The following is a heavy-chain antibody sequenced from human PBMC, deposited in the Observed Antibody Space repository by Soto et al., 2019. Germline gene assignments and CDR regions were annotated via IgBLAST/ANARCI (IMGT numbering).Heavy chain of an antibody. D-gene: IGHD2-15*01. J-gene: IGHJ3*02. CDR2: IYYSGST. V-gene: IGHV4-59*01. CDR3: ARYEAAPRIAFEI. CDR1: GGSISRYY. Sequence: SETLSLTCTVSGGSISRYYWSWIRQPPGKGLEWIGYIYYSGSTNYNPSLKSRVTISVDTSKNQFSLKLSSVTAADTAVYYCARYEAAPRIAFEIWGQGTMVSVSS.